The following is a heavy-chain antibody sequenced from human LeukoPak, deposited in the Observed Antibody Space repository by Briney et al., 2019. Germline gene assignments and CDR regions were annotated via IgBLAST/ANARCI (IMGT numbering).Heavy chain of an antibody. J-gene: IGHJ4*02. D-gene: IGHD3-22*01. CDR2: ISYDGSNK. Sequence: GGSLRLSCAASGFTFSSYAMHWVRQAPGKGLEWVAVISYDGSNKYYADSVKGRFTISRDNSKNTLYLQMNSLRAEDTAVYYCARAPRSPLYYYDSSGYPDYWGQGTLVTVSS. V-gene: IGHV3-30*04. CDR3: ARAPRSPLYYYDSSGYPDY. CDR1: GFTFSSYA.